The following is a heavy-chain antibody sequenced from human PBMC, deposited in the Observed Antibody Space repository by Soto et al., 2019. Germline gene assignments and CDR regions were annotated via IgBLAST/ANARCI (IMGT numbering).Heavy chain of an antibody. CDR2: IYSGGTT. CDR1: GFTVSSNY. CDR3: ARGHCTSTSCYVAWFDP. D-gene: IGHD2-2*01. Sequence: EVQLVESGGGLVQPGGSLRLSCAASGFTVSSNYMSWVRKAPGKGLEWVSVIYSGGTTYYADSVKGRFTISRDNSKNTLYLQMNSLRAEDTAVYYCARGHCTSTSCYVAWFDPWGQGTLVTVSS. J-gene: IGHJ5*02. V-gene: IGHV3-66*01.